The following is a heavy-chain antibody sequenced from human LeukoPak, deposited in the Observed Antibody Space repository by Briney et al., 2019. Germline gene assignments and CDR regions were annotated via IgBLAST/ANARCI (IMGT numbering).Heavy chain of an antibody. CDR1: GFTFSSYS. Sequence: GGSLRLSXAASGFTFSSYSMNWVRQAPGKGLEWVSSISSSSSYIYYADSVKGRFTISRDNAKNSLYLQMNSLRAEDTAVYYCARDRSSVYATNWFDPWGQGTLVTVSS. J-gene: IGHJ5*02. CDR2: ISSSSSYI. D-gene: IGHD2-8*01. V-gene: IGHV3-21*01. CDR3: ARDRSSVYATNWFDP.